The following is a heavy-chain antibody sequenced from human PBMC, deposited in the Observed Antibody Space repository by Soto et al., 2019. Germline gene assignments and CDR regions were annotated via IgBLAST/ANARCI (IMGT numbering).Heavy chain of an antibody. V-gene: IGHV4-39*01. D-gene: IGHD2-15*01. CDR2: IFHSGNT. Sequence: QLQLQESGPGLVKPSETLSLTCTISGGSISRTTYYWAWIRQPPGKGLERIGNIFHSGNTHYNSSLKRRATISVDMSNNQFSLKLSSVTAAGTAVYYCAGLVGYCSGGSCDEYYFDNWGQGTLVTVSP. CDR3: AGLVGYCSGGSCDEYYFDN. CDR1: GGSISRTTYY. J-gene: IGHJ4*02.